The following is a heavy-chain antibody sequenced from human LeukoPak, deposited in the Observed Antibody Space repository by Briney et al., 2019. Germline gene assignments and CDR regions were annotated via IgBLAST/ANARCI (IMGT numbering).Heavy chain of an antibody. J-gene: IGHJ4*02. D-gene: IGHD3-10*01. V-gene: IGHV3-30-3*01. CDR2: ISYDGSNK. Sequence: GGSLRLSCAASGFTFSSYAMHWVRQAPGKGLEWVAVISYDGSNKYYADSVKGRFTISRDNAKNSLYLQMNSLRAEDTAVYYCARDLAGDHIDYWGQGTLVTVS. CDR1: GFTFSSYA. CDR3: ARDLAGDHIDY.